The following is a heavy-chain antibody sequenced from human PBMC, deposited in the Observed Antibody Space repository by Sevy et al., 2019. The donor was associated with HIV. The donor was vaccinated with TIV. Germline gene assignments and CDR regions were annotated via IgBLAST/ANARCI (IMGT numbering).Heavy chain of an antibody. CDR3: ARSLVATIPFDY. CDR2: IFSGGST. Sequence: GGSLRLSCAASGFTVSSNYMSWVRQAPGKGLEWVSVIFSGGSTYYAGTVKGRFTISRDNSKNTLYLQMNNLRAEDPGVDYWARSLVATIPFDYWGQGTLVTVSS. J-gene: IGHJ4*02. D-gene: IGHD5-12*01. V-gene: IGHV3-53*01. CDR1: GFTVSSNY.